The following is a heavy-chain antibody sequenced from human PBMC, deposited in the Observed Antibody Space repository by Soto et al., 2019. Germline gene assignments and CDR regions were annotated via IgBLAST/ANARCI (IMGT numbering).Heavy chain of an antibody. Sequence: QITLKESGPTLVKPTQTLTLTCTFSGFSLSTSGVGVGWIRQPPGKALEWLALIYWDDDKRYSPSLKSRLTNTKETPTNKLVLKLTNLDPVDTPPYYSAHRQPAFAGDRSGWYGRGSFDDWGQGTLVTVSS. V-gene: IGHV2-5*02. CDR3: AHRQPAFAGDRSGWYGRGSFDD. D-gene: IGHD6-19*01. CDR2: IYWDDDK. CDR1: GFSLSTSGVG. J-gene: IGHJ4*02.